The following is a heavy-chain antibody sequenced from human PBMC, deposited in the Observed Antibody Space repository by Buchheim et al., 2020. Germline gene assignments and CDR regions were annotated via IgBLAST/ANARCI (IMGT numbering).Heavy chain of an antibody. Sequence: QVQLVQSGAEVKKPGASVKVSCKASGYTFTSYYMHWVRQAPGQGLEWMGIINPSVGSTSYAQKFQGRVTMTRDTSTSPVYMELSSLRSEDTAVYYCARDYRVIVASGRYYYMDVWGKGTT. J-gene: IGHJ6*03. V-gene: IGHV1-46*01. CDR3: ARDYRVIVASGRYYYMDV. CDR1: GYTFTSYY. D-gene: IGHD5-12*01. CDR2: INPSVGST.